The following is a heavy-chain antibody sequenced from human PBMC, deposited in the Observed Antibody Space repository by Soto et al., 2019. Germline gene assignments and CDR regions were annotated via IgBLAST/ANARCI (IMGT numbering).Heavy chain of an antibody. D-gene: IGHD1-26*01. CDR2: ISYDGSNK. Sequence: QVQLVESGGGVVQPGRSLRLSCAASGFTFSSYGMHWVRQAPGKGLEWVAVISYDGSNKYYADSVKGRFTISRDNSKNTLYLQMNSLRAEDTAVYYCAKDQGELLRRHYYFDYWGQGTLSPSPQ. CDR1: GFTFSSYG. CDR3: AKDQGELLRRHYYFDY. J-gene: IGHJ4*02. V-gene: IGHV3-30*18.